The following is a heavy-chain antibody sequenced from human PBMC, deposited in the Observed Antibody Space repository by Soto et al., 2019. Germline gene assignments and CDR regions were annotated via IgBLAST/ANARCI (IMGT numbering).Heavy chain of an antibody. Sequence: QVQLVESGGGLVKPGGSLRLSCAASGFTFGDYFMNWIRQAPGKGLEWVSYISNSATSMYYAGSVKGRFTISRDNAKNSLYLQMNSLRTDDTAVYYCARGSGHNYGHFDYWGQGALVTVSS. J-gene: IGHJ4*02. CDR2: ISNSATSM. CDR3: ARGSGHNYGHFDY. CDR1: GFTFGDYF. D-gene: IGHD3-10*01. V-gene: IGHV3-11*01.